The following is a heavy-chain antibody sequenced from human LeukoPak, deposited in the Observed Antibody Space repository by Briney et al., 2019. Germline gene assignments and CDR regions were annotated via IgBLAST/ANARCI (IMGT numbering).Heavy chain of an antibody. CDR2: IIPIFGTA. CDR3: ARGEGGDKHYFDY. CDR1: GGIFRRYA. D-gene: IGHD2-21*01. J-gene: IGHJ4*02. V-gene: IGHV1-69*13. Sequence: SVKVSCKVSGGIFRRYAISGVRQAPGRGLECMGGIIPIFGTANYAQKFQGRVTITADESTSTAYMELSSLRSEDTAVYYCARGEGGDKHYFDYWGQGTLVTVSS.